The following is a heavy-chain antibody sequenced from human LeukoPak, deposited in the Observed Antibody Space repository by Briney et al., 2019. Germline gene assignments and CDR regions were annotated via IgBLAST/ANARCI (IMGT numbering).Heavy chain of an antibody. J-gene: IGHJ4*02. V-gene: IGHV4-39*07. CDR3: ARDSLTGYSSSWRAYV. CDR2: IYYSGST. Sequence: SETLSLTCTVSGGSISSSSYYWGWIRQPPGKGLEWIGSIYYSGSTYYNPSLKSRVTISVDTSKNQFSLKLSSVTAADTAVYYCARDSLTGYSSSWRAYVWGQGTLVTVSS. D-gene: IGHD6-13*01. CDR1: GGSISSSSYY.